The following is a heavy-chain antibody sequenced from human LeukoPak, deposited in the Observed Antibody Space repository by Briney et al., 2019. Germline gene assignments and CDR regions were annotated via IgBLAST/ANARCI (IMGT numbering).Heavy chain of an antibody. CDR3: AKSGRSYYIHYYYYYMDV. CDR2: ISSSSSYI. Sequence: GGSLRLSCAASGFTFSSYSMNWVRQAPGKGLEWVSSISSSSSYIYYADSVKGRFTISRDNSKNTLYLQMNSLRAEDTAVYYCAKSGRSYYIHYYYYYMDVWGKGTTVTISS. J-gene: IGHJ6*03. V-gene: IGHV3-21*04. CDR1: GFTFSSYS. D-gene: IGHD3-10*01.